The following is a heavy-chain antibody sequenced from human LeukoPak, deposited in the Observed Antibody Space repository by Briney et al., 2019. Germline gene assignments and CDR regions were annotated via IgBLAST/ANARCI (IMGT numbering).Heavy chain of an antibody. D-gene: IGHD4-4*01. CDR2: IYYSGST. J-gene: IGHJ4*02. CDR1: GGSISSGGYY. V-gene: IGHV4-31*03. Sequence: KSSQTLSLTCTVSGGSISSGGYYWSWIRQHPGKGLEWIGYIYYSGSTNYNPSLKSRVTISVDTSKNQFSLKLSSVTAADTAVYYCARDLDYSNPLGYWGQGTLVTVSS. CDR3: ARDLDYSNPLGY.